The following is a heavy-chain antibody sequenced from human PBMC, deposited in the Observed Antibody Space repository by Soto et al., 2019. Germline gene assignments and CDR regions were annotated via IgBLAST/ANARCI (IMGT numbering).Heavy chain of an antibody. CDR1: GGTFSTYA. Sequence: QVQLVQSGAEVKKPGSSVKVSCTAPGGTFSTYAISWVRQAPGQGLEWMGGVIPIFGTPKYEQKFQGRVTITADESTSTGYMELRSLRSEDTAVYYCARSQGGSSSLDIYYYYYYGMDVWGQGTTVTVSS. CDR3: ARSQGGSSSLDIYYYYYYGMDV. V-gene: IGHV1-69*01. J-gene: IGHJ6*02. CDR2: VIPIFGTP. D-gene: IGHD2-15*01.